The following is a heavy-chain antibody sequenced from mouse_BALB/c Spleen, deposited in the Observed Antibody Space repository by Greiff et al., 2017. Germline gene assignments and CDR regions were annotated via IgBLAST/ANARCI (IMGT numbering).Heavy chain of an antibody. CDR2: ISDGGSYT. D-gene: IGHD2-4*01. Sequence: EVQVVESGGGLVKPGGSLKLSCAASGFTFSDYYMYWVRQTPEKRLEWVATISDGGSYTYYPDSVKGRFTISRDNAKNNLYLQMSSLKSEDTAMYYCARRGGYDYDFDYWGQGTTLTVSS. CDR3: ARRGGYDYDFDY. J-gene: IGHJ2*01. V-gene: IGHV5-4*02. CDR1: GFTFSDYY.